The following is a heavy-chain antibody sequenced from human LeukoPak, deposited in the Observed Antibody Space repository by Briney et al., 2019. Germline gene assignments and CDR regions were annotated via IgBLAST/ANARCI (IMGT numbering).Heavy chain of an antibody. J-gene: IGHJ4*02. CDR3: ARAAGLATMVRGPGDY. D-gene: IGHD3-10*01. CDR1: GGSISSYY. CDR2: INHSGST. V-gene: IGHV4-34*01. Sequence: PSETLSLTCTVSGGSISSYYWSWIRQPPGKGLEWIGEINHSGSTNYNPSLKSRVTISVDTSKNQFSLKLSSVTAADTAVYYCARAAGLATMVRGPGDYWGQGTLVTVSS.